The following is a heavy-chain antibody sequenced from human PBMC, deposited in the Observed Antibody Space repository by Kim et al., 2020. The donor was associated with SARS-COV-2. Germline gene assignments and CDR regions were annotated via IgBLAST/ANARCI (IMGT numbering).Heavy chain of an antibody. J-gene: IGHJ6*02. Sequence: YADSVKGRFTISRDNAKNSLYLQMNSLRAEDTALYYCAKDNAYYYYGMDVWGQGTTVTVSS. V-gene: IGHV3-9*01. CDR3: AKDNAYYYYGMDV.